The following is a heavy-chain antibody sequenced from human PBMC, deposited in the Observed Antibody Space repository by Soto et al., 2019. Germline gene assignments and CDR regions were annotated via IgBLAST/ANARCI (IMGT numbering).Heavy chain of an antibody. D-gene: IGHD2-2*01. CDR1: GYSFTSYW. J-gene: IGHJ6*02. CDR3: ARQLVVPAATNSYYYGMDV. Sequence: RGESLKISCKGSGYSFTSYWIGWVRQMPGKGLEWMGIIYPGDSDTRYSPSFQGQVTISADKSISTAYLQWGSLKASDTAMYYCARQLVVPAATNSYYYGMDVWGQGTTVTVSS. V-gene: IGHV5-51*01. CDR2: IYPGDSDT.